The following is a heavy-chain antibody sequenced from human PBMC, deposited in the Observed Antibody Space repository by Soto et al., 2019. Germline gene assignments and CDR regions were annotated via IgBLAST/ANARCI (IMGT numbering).Heavy chain of an antibody. CDR2: IIGDGNEI. CDR1: GFTFSSHW. J-gene: IGHJ4*02. CDR3: VRGHVRGNDRHFDY. V-gene: IGHV3-74*01. D-gene: IGHD3-16*02. Sequence: EVQLAESGGGLVQPGGSLRLSCAASGFTFSSHWMHWVRQAPGMGLVWVSRIIGDGNEITYADSVKGRFTISRDNAKNTVILQMNSLRAEDTAVYYCVRGHVRGNDRHFDYWGQGTLVTVSS.